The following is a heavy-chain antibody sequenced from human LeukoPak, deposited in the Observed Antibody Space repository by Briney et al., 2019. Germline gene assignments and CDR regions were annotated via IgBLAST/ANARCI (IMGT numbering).Heavy chain of an antibody. V-gene: IGHV4-39*01. Sequence: SSETLSLTCTVSGGSISSSIYYWGWIRQPPGKGLEWIGTINYNGNTYYTPSFKSRVTISEDTSKNQFSLKLTSVTAADTAVYYCARREVGTMYDYWGQGILVTVSS. CDR3: ARREVGTMYDY. J-gene: IGHJ4*02. CDR2: INYNGNT. CDR1: GGSISSSIYY. D-gene: IGHD1-1*01.